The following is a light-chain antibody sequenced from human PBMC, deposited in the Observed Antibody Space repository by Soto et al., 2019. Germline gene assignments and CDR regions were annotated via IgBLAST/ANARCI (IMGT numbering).Light chain of an antibody. CDR3: QQSYRTLTCT. CDR2: AQX. V-gene: IGKV1-39*01. J-gene: IGKJ1*01. Sequence: IQMTESRSSLSASPXDRVPITCHASESISSYLNXXQQEPXXXTKIXXXAQXSLQSAVPSRFIGSGSGKDFTLTISSLQPEYFATYYCQQSYRTLTCTFGQGTKVDIK. CDR1: ESISSY.